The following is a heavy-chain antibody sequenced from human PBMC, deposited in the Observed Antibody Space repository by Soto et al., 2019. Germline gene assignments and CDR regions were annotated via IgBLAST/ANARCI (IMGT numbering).Heavy chain of an antibody. Sequence: ASVKVSCKXSGDSFASFGFSWVRQAPGQGLEWLGWISAYNGNTHYAQKVRDRVTLTTDTSTNTAYMELRSLTSDDTAVYYCARDQESITDRILQYWGQGTRVTVSS. V-gene: IGHV1-18*01. J-gene: IGHJ4*02. D-gene: IGHD3-10*01. CDR3: ARDQESITDRILQY. CDR1: GDSFASFG. CDR2: ISAYNGNT.